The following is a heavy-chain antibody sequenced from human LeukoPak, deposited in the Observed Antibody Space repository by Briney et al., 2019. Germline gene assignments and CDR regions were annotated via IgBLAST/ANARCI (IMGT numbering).Heavy chain of an antibody. CDR3: ARVGDCSSTSCFLTDY. CDR2: TNPNSGCT. CDR1: GYTFTGYY. Sequence: GASVNVSCKASGYTFTGYYMHWVRQAPGQGLEGMGWTNPNSGCTNYAQKFQGRVTMTRDTSISTAYMELSRLRSDDTAVYYCARVGDCSSTSCFLTDYWGQGTLVTVSS. V-gene: IGHV1-2*02. J-gene: IGHJ4*02. D-gene: IGHD2-2*01.